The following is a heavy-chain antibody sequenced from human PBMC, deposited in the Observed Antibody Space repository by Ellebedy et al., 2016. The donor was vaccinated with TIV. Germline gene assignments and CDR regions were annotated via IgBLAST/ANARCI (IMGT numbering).Heavy chain of an antibody. V-gene: IGHV3-48*04. CDR3: ARLPVNDEFDP. CDR1: GFSFNRHG. D-gene: IGHD6-19*01. J-gene: IGHJ5*02. CDR2: ISKTGNTT. Sequence: GESLKISXVASGFSFNRHGMNWVRQAPGKGLECISYISKTGNTTYYADSVRGRFTISRDNAKNALYLQMNSLRAEDTAVYYCARLPVNDEFDPWGQGTLVTVSS.